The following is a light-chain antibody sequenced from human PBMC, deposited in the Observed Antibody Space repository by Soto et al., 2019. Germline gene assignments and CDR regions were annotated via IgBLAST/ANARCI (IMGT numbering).Light chain of an antibody. CDR2: EVT. J-gene: IGLJ2*01. CDR1: STDVGGYNY. CDR3: SSYTSRSTLV. V-gene: IGLV2-14*01. Sequence: QSALTQPASVSGSPGHSITISCTGTSTDVGGYNYVSWYQQHPGKAPKLIIYEVTNRPSGVSNRFSGSKSGNTASLTISGLQAEDEADYYCSSYTSRSTLVIGGGTKVTVL.